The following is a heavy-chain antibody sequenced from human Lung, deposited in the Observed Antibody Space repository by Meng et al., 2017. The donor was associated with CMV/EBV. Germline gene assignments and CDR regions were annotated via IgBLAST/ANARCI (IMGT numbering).Heavy chain of an antibody. CDR3: ARGYSHRFDY. CDR2: TYYRSKWYN. D-gene: IGHD1-1*01. Sequence: LXXAISGDSVSSNSVAWNWIRQSPSRGLEWLGRTYYRSKWYNDYAVSVKSRITINPDTSKNQFSLQLKSVTPEDTAVYYCARGYSHRFDYWGQGTXVTVSS. CDR1: GDSVSSNSVA. J-gene: IGHJ4*02. V-gene: IGHV6-1*01.